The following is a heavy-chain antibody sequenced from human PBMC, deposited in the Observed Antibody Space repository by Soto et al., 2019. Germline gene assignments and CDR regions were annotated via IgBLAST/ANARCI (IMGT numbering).Heavy chain of an antibody. CDR2: ISVNNGNT. V-gene: IGHV1-18*01. Sequence: ASVKVSCKASGYTFTRFGLNWVRQAPGQGLEWMAWISVNNGNTNYAQKLQGRVTMTTDTSTNTAYMELRSLRSDDTAVYYCARPHDNSHHDSYYYGMDVWGQGTTVTVSS. CDR1: GYTFTRFG. D-gene: IGHD4-4*01. J-gene: IGHJ6*02. CDR3: ARPHDNSHHDSYYYGMDV.